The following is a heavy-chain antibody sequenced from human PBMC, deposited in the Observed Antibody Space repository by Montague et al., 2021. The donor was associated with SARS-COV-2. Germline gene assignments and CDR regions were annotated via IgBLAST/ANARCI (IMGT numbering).Heavy chain of an antibody. D-gene: IGHD1-26*01. J-gene: IGHJ4*02. CDR2: ISSSSSYI. Sequence: SLRLSCAASGFTFSSYSMNWVRQAPGKGLEWVSSISSSSSYIYYADSVKGRFTISRDNAKNSLYLQMNSLRAEDTAVYYCARVESGSGLYYFDYWGQGTLVTVSS. CDR1: GFTFSSYS. V-gene: IGHV3-21*01. CDR3: ARVESGSGLYYFDY.